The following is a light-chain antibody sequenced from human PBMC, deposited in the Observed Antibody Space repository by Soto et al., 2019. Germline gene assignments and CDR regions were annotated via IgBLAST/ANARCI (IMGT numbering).Light chain of an antibody. Sequence: VMTQTHLSLSVTPGQPASISCQSSQSLLHITGETFLFWYLQKPGQSPXPLIYEVXTXFSGVPDRFSGSGSGTDFTLEISRVETDDVDIYSCMQSTQRPTTFGQGTRLEIK. J-gene: IGKJ5*01. CDR1: QSLLHITGETF. V-gene: IGKV2D-29*02. CDR2: EVX. CDR3: MQSTQRPTT.